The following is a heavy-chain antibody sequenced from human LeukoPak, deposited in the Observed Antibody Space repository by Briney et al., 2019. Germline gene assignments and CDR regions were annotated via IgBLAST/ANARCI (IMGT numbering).Heavy chain of an antibody. V-gene: IGHV3-43D*03. CDR3: AKGAVDWLRGYYYYYMDV. CDR2: ISWDGGST. D-gene: IGHD3-9*01. CDR1: GFTFDDYA. J-gene: IGHJ6*03. Sequence: PGGSLRLSCAASGFTFDDYAMHWVRQAPGKGLEWVSLISWDGGSTYYADSVKGRFTISRDNSKNSLYLQMNSLRAEDTALYYCAKGAVDWLRGYYYYYMDVWGKGTTVTVSS.